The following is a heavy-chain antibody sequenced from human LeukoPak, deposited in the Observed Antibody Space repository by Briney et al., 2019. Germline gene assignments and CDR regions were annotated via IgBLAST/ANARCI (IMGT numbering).Heavy chain of an antibody. CDR2: ISWNSGSI. Sequence: GGSLRLSCAASGFTFDDYAMHWVRQAPGKGLEWVSGISWNSGSIGYADSVKGRFTISRNNAKNSLYLQMNSLRAEDTALYYCAKSSMIGTIFGAWGQGTLVTVSS. D-gene: IGHD3-3*01. CDR1: GFTFDDYA. V-gene: IGHV3-9*01. J-gene: IGHJ5*02. CDR3: AKSSMIGTIFGA.